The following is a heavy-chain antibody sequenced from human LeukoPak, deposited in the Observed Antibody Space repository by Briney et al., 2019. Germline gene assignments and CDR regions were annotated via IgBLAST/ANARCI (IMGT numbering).Heavy chain of an antibody. V-gene: IGHV3-21*01. Sequence: KPGGSLRLSCAASGFTFSTYSMNWVRQAPGEGLQWVASIDSSSHYIFYTDSVKGRLTVSRDNAKSSLYLDINSLRAEDTAVYFCARSLRGARRFDDWGQGTLVTVSS. D-gene: IGHD3-3*01. CDR2: IDSSSHYI. J-gene: IGHJ4*02. CDR3: ARSLRGARRFDD. CDR1: GFTFSTYS.